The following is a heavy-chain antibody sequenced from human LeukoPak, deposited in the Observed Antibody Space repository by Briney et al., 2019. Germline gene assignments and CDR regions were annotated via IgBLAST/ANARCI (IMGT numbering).Heavy chain of an antibody. CDR1: GGSISSSSCY. CDR2: IYYSGST. Sequence: SETLSLTCTVSGGSISSSSCYWGWIRQPPGKGLEWIGSIYYSGSTYYNPSLKSRVTISVDTSKNQFSLKLSSVTAADTAVYYCAGLYYGSGSYSPYFDYWGQGTLVTVSS. D-gene: IGHD3-10*01. J-gene: IGHJ4*02. V-gene: IGHV4-39*01. CDR3: AGLYYGSGSYSPYFDY.